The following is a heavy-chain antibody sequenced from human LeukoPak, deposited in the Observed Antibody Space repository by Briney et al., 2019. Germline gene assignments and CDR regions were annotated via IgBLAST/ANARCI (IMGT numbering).Heavy chain of an antibody. Sequence: SETLSLTCAVYGGSFSGYYWSWIRQPPGKGLEWIGEINHSGSTNYNPSLKSRVTISVDTSKNQFSLKLSSVTAADTAVYYCARQGYDILTGYFIAFDIRGQGTMVTVSS. V-gene: IGHV4-34*01. CDR3: ARQGYDILTGYFIAFDI. CDR2: INHSGST. D-gene: IGHD3-9*01. J-gene: IGHJ3*02. CDR1: GGSFSGYY.